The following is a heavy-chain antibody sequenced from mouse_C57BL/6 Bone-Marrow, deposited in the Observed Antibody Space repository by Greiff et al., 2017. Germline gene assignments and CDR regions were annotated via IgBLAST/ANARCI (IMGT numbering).Heavy chain of an antibody. D-gene: IGHD2-12*01. Sequence: QVQLQQSGAELARPGASVKLSCKASGYTFTSYGISWVKQRTGQGLEWIGEIYPRSGNTYYNAKFKGKATLTADTSSSTAYMELRSLTSEDSAVYFGARWGGYYRGYAMDYWGQGTSVTVSS. CDR1: GYTFTSYG. V-gene: IGHV1-81*01. J-gene: IGHJ4*01. CDR2: IYPRSGNT. CDR3: ARWGGYYRGYAMDY.